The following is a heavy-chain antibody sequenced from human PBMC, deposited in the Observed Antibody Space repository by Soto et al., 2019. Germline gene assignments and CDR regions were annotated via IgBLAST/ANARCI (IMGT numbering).Heavy chain of an antibody. J-gene: IGHJ5*02. Sequence: ASVKVSCKASGGTFSSYTISWVRQAPGQGLEWMGRIIPILGIANYAQKFQGRVTITADKSTSTAYMELSSLRSEDTAVYYCARADDIVVVQSNWFDPWGQGTLVTVSS. CDR1: GGTFSSYT. CDR2: IIPILGIA. D-gene: IGHD2-2*01. CDR3: ARADDIVVVQSNWFDP. V-gene: IGHV1-69*02.